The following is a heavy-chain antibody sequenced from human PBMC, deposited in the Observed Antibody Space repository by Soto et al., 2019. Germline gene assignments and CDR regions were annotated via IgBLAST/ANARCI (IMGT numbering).Heavy chain of an antibody. V-gene: IGHV4-34*01. J-gene: IGHJ4*02. CDR1: GGSFSGYY. Sequence: SETLSLTCAVYGGSFSGYYWSWIRQPPGKGLEWIGEINHSGSTNYNPTLKSRVTISVDTSKNQFSLKLSSVTAADTAVYYCARVPFWSGYYIDYWGQGTLVTVSS. CDR2: INHSGST. D-gene: IGHD3-3*01. CDR3: ARVPFWSGYYIDY.